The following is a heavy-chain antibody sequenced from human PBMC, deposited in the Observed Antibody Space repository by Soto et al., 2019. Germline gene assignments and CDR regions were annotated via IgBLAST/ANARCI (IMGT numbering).Heavy chain of an antibody. CDR2: LWYAGSNK. CDR1: GFTFSSYG. V-gene: IGHV3-33*01. D-gene: IGHD1-26*01. Sequence: GGSLRLSCAASGFTFSSYGMHWVRQAPGKGLEWVAVLWYAGSNKYYADSVNGRFTISRYNSKNTLYLQINSMRAEDTAVYYCARDRSREEGGTRPAYYYYGMDVWGQGTTVTVSS. CDR3: ARDRSREEGGTRPAYYYYGMDV. J-gene: IGHJ6*02.